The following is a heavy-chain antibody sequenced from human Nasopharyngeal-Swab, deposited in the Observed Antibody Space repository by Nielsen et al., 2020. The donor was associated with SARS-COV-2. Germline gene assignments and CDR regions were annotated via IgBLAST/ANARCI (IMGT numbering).Heavy chain of an antibody. CDR1: GCPISSSSYY. Sequence: SETLSLTCTVPGCPISSSSYYWGWMLQPPGKGLGWIGSIYYSGSTYYNPSLKNRVTISVDTSKNQFSLKLSSVTAADTAVYYCASLLVVPAAIPTRYYFDYWGQGTLVTVSS. J-gene: IGHJ4*02. D-gene: IGHD2-2*01. CDR3: ASLLVVPAAIPTRYYFDY. CDR2: IYYSGST. V-gene: IGHV4-39*01.